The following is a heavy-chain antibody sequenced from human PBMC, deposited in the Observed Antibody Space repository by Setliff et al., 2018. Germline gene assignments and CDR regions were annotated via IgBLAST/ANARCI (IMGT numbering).Heavy chain of an antibody. V-gene: IGHV3-7*01. J-gene: IGHJ1*01. Sequence: GGSLRLSCAASGFTFSSYWMSWVRQAPGKGLEWVANIKQDGSEKYYVDSVKGRFTISRDNAKNSLFLQMNNLRAEDTALYYCASSSGWIPWIQHWGPGTLVTVSS. CDR3: ASSSGWIPWIQH. D-gene: IGHD3-10*01. CDR1: GFTFSSYW. CDR2: IKQDGSEK.